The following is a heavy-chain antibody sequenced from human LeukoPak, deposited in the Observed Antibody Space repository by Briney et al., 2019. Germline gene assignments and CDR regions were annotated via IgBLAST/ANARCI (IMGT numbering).Heavy chain of an antibody. Sequence: GESLKISCKVSGYSFTTYWIGWVRQVPGKGLEWMGIIYPGDSDTRYSPSFQGQVTISADKSIITAYLQWSSLKASDTAMYYCARAIAAAGTGGAFDIWGQGTMVTVSS. CDR1: GYSFTTYW. CDR2: IYPGDSDT. D-gene: IGHD6-13*01. J-gene: IGHJ3*02. V-gene: IGHV5-51*01. CDR3: ARAIAAAGTGGAFDI.